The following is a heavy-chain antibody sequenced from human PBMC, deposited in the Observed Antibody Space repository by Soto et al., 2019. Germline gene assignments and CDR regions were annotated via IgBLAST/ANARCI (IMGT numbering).Heavy chain of an antibody. V-gene: IGHV1-46*01. J-gene: IGHJ6*02. CDR2: INPGGGST. Sequence: EASVKVSCXASGYTFTSYYMHWVRQAPGQGLEWMGIINPGGGSTSYAQKFQGRVTMTRDTSTSTVYMELSSLRSVDTATYYCARISGLWNDEDYYYGMDVWGQGTTVTVSS. CDR3: ARISGLWNDEDYYYGMDV. CDR1: GYTFTSYY. D-gene: IGHD1-1*01.